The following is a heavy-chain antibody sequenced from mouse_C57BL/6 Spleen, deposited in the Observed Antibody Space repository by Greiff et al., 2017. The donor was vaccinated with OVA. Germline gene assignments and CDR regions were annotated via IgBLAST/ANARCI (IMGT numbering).Heavy chain of an antibody. D-gene: IGHD2-3*01. CDR1: GYTFTDYN. CDR2: INPNNGGT. Sequence: VQLQQSGPELVKPGASVKMSCKASGYTFTDYNMHWVKQSHGKSLEWIGYINPNNGGTSYNQKFKGKATLTVNKSSSTAHMELRSLTSEESAVYYCARRNGYSYYFDYWGQGTTLTVSS. J-gene: IGHJ2*01. V-gene: IGHV1-22*01. CDR3: ARRNGYSYYFDY.